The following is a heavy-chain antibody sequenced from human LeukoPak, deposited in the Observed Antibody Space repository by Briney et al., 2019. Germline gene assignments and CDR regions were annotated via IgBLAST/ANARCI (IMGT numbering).Heavy chain of an antibody. CDR2: TSGSGGST. CDR1: GFTFSSYA. CDR3: AKEEYYYDSSGYPRGYYFDY. J-gene: IGHJ4*02. Sequence: PGGSLRLSCAASGFTFSSYAMSWVRQAPGKGLEWVSATSGSGGSTYYADSVKGRFTISRDNSKNTLYLQMNSLRAEDTAVYYCAKEEYYYDSSGYPRGYYFDYWGQGTLVTVSS. D-gene: IGHD3-22*01. V-gene: IGHV3-23*01.